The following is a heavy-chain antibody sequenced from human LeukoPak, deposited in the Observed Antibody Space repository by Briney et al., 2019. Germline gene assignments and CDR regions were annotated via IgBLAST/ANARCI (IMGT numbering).Heavy chain of an antibody. Sequence: GESLKISCKGSGYRFTSYWISWVRQMPGKGLEWMGIIYPGDSDTRYSPSFQGQVTISADKSISTAYLQWSSLKASDTAMYYCARLHCSSTSCYTASLSEFDPWGQGTLVTVSS. D-gene: IGHD2-2*02. CDR2: IYPGDSDT. CDR1: GYRFTSYW. J-gene: IGHJ5*02. CDR3: ARLHCSSTSCYTASLSEFDP. V-gene: IGHV5-51*01.